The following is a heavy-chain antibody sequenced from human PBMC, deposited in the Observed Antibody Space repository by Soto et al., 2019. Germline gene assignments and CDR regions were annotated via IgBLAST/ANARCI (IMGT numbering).Heavy chain of an antibody. V-gene: IGHV4-59*01. CDR3: ARRYGTTFDY. CDR1: GGSISSYY. D-gene: IGHD1-7*01. J-gene: IGHJ4*02. Sequence: PSEILSLTCTVSGGSISSYYWSWIRQPPGKGLEWIGYIYYSGSTNYNPSLKSRVTISVDTSKNQFSLKLSSVTAADTDVYYCARRYGTTFDYWGQGTLVNVSS. CDR2: IYYSGST.